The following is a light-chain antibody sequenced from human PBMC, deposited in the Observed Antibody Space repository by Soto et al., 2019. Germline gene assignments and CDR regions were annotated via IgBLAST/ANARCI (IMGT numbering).Light chain of an antibody. Sequence: QSALPQPASVSGSPGQSITISCTGTSSDVGSYNLVSWYQQHPGKAPKLMIYEVSKRPSGVSNRFSGSKSGNTASLTISGLQAEDEADYYCCSYAGSSTYVFGTGTRSPS. V-gene: IGLV2-23*02. CDR1: SSDVGSYNL. J-gene: IGLJ1*01. CDR3: CSYAGSSTYV. CDR2: EVS.